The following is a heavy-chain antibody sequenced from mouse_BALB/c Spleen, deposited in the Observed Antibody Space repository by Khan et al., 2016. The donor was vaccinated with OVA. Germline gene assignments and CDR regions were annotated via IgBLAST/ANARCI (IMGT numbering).Heavy chain of an antibody. Sequence: QIQLVQSGPELKKPGETVKISCKASGHTFTNYGMNWVKQAPGKGLKWMGWINTYTGEPTYADDFNGRFAFSLETSASTAYLQINNLKNEDTATYFWARRPYFSYAMDNWGQGTSVTVSS. CDR1: GHTFTNYG. J-gene: IGHJ4*01. CDR2: INTYTGEP. CDR3: ARRPYFSYAMDN. V-gene: IGHV9-3-1*01. D-gene: IGHD2-10*01.